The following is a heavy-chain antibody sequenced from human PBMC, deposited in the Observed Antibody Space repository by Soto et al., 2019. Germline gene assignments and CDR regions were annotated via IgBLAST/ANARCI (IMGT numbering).Heavy chain of an antibody. CDR3: AADGDGLAARRGVFDY. CDR1: GFTFTSSA. V-gene: IGHV1-58*01. J-gene: IGHJ4*02. D-gene: IGHD6-6*01. Sequence: ASVKVSCKASGFTFTSSAVQWVRQARGQRLEWIGWIVVGSGNTNYAQKFQERVTITRDMSTSTAYMELSSLRSEDTAVYYCAADGDGLAARRGVFDYWGQGTLVTVSS. CDR2: IVVGSGNT.